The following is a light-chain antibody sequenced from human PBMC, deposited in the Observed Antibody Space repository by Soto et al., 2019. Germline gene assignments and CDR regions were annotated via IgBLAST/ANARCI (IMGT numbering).Light chain of an antibody. V-gene: IGKV3-20*01. CDR2: GAS. CDR1: QSVSSSY. CDR3: QRYGSSLT. Sequence: EIVLTQSPGTLSLSPGERATLSCRASQSVSSSYLAWYQQKPGQAPRLLIYGASSRATGIPDRFSGSGSGTDFTITISRLEPEDISVYYCQRYGSSLTFGGGTTVEIK. J-gene: IGKJ4*01.